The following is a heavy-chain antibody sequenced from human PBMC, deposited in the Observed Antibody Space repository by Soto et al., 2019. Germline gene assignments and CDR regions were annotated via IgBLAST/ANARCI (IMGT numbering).Heavy chain of an antibody. CDR1: GFTFSSYS. CDR3: AKLDRRRSGPLDWYYFDS. CDR2: ISSSSYI. V-gene: IGHV3-21*01. D-gene: IGHD3-9*01. J-gene: IGHJ4*02. Sequence: PGGSLRLSCAASGFTFSSYSMNWVRQAPGKGLEWVSSISSSSYIYYADSAKGRFTISRDNAKNSLYLQMNSLRAEDTAAYYCAKLDRRRSGPLDWYYFDSWGQGPLVTVSS.